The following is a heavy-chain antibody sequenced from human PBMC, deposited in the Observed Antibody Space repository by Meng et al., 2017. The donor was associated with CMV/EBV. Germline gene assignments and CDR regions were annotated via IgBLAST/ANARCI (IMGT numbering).Heavy chain of an antibody. J-gene: IGHJ1*01. CDR3: ARDYAYGGNLAEYFQH. D-gene: IGHD4/OR15-4a*01. V-gene: IGHV1-69*05. CDR1: GYTFTSYG. CDR2: IIPIFGTA. Sequence: SVKVSCKASGYTFTSYGISWVRQAPGQGLEWMGGIIPIFGTANYAQKFQGRVTITTDESTSTAYMELSSLRSEDTAVYYCARDYAYGGNLAEYFQHWGQGTLVTSPQ.